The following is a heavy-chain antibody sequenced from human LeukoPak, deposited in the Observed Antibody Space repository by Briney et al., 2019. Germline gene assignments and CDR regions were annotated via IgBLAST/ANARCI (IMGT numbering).Heavy chain of an antibody. J-gene: IGHJ4*02. CDR3: AKDGPQWLVTFDY. V-gene: IGHV3-23*01. D-gene: IGHD6-19*01. CDR1: GFTFSSYW. CDR2: ISGSGGST. Sequence: GGSLRLSCEGSGFTFSSYWMSWVRQAPGKGLEWVSAISGSGGSTYYADSAKGRFTISRDNSKNTLYLQMNSLRAEDTAVYYCAKDGPQWLVTFDYWGQGTLVTVSS.